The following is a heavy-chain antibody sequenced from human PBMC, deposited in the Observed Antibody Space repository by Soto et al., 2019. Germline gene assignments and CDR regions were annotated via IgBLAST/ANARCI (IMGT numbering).Heavy chain of an antibody. V-gene: IGHV4-59*01. CDR2: IFHSGNA. CDR3: ARAHAPTLPFDS. Sequence: SETLSLTCSVSGGSIRNVYWSWIRQSPGKRLEWIGFIFHSGNAKYNPSLKSRVTMSIDTSRNQISLSLDSVTAADTAIYFCARAHAPTLPFDSWGQGTL. CDR1: GGSIRNVY. J-gene: IGHJ4*01. D-gene: IGHD2-15*01.